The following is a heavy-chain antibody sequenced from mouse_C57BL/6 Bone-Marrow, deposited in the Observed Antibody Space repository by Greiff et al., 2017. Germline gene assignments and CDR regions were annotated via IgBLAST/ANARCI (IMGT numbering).Heavy chain of an antibody. CDR3: AGGPYYYGSSSVAY. Sequence: MESCKASGYTFTSYWMHWVKQRPGRGLEWIGRIDPNSGGTKYNEKFKSKATLTVDKPSSTAYMQLSSLTSEDSAVYYCAGGPYYYGSSSVAYWGQGTLVTVSA. CDR2: IDPNSGGT. V-gene: IGHV1-72*01. CDR1: GYTFTSYW. D-gene: IGHD1-1*01. J-gene: IGHJ3*01.